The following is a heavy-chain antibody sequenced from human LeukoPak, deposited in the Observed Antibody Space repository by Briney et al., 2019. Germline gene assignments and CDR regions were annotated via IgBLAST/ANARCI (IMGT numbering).Heavy chain of an antibody. CDR2: IYYSGST. J-gene: IGHJ4*02. V-gene: IGHV4-30-4*08. CDR1: GGSISSGDYY. D-gene: IGHD3-3*01. Sequence: PSQTLSLTCTVSGGSISSGDYYWSWIRQPPGKGLEWIGYIYYSGSTYYNPSLKTRVTISVDTYKNQFFLMLSSVTAADTAVYYCARVVFPFGVVIITPGTFDYWGQGTLVTVSS. CDR3: ARVVFPFGVVIITPGTFDY.